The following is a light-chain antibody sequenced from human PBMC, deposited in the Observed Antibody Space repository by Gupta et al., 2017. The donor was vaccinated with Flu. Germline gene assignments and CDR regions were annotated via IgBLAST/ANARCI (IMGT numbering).Light chain of an antibody. CDR2: GAS. CDR3: QQEGSSPQT. J-gene: IGKJ1*01. V-gene: IGKV3-20*01. CDR1: QRISSSQ. Sequence: EIVLTQSPGTLSLSPGERATLSCRASQRISSSQLAWYQQEPGQAPRLLIYGASSRATGIPDRFSGSGSGTEFTLTISRLVPEDFAVYNCQQEGSSPQTFDRGTKVEV.